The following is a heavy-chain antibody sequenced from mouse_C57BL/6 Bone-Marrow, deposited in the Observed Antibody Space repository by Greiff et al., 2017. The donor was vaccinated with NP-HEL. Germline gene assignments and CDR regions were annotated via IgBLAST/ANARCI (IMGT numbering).Heavy chain of an antibody. J-gene: IGHJ1*03. CDR2: INPDSSTI. Sequence: EASRVDFSRYWMSWVRRAPGKGLEWIGEINPDSSTINYAPSLKDKFIISRDNAKNTLYLQMSKVRSEDTALYYCASPIYYDYPWYFDVWGTGTTVTVSS. CDR1: RVDFSRYW. CDR3: ASPIYYDYPWYFDV. D-gene: IGHD2-4*01. V-gene: IGHV4-1*01.